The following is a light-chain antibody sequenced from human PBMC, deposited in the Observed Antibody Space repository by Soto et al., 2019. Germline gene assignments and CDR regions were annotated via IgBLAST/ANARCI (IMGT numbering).Light chain of an antibody. CDR1: QSVSSN. Sequence: EIVMTQSPATLSVSPGERATLSCRASQSVSSNLAWYQQKPDQAPRLLIYGASTRATGIPTRFSSSGSETEFTLTISSLQPEDVAVYYCQQSNTWTPTFGGGTKVEIK. CDR2: GAS. J-gene: IGKJ4*02. V-gene: IGKV3-15*01. CDR3: QQSNTWTPT.